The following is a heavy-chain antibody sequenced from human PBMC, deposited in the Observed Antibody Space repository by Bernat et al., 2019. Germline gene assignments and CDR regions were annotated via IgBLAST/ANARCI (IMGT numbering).Heavy chain of an antibody. CDR2: ISSSSSYR. V-gene: IGHV3-21*01. Sequence: EVQLVESGGGLVKPGGSLRLPCAASGFTFSSYSMNWVRQAPGKGLEWVSSISSSSSYRYYADSVKGRFTISRDNAKNSLYLQMNSLRAEDTAVYYGARDYGYCSSTSCYDLDAFDIWGQGTMVTVSS. J-gene: IGHJ3*02. CDR3: ARDYGYCSSTSCYDLDAFDI. D-gene: IGHD2-2*03. CDR1: GFTFSSYS.